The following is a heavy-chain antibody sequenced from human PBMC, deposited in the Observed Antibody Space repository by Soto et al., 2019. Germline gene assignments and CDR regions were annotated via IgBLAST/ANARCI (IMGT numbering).Heavy chain of an antibody. Sequence: TLSLTCSVSGGSISPYYWSWIRQPAGKGLEWIGRIYASGSTNYNPSLKSRVTMSVATSKNQFSLKLTSVTAADTATYYCARGGMVIIPTATAFDYWGQGTLVTVSS. CDR2: IYASGST. J-gene: IGHJ4*02. CDR3: ARGGMVIIPTATAFDY. CDR1: GGSISPYY. V-gene: IGHV4-4*07. D-gene: IGHD1-1*01.